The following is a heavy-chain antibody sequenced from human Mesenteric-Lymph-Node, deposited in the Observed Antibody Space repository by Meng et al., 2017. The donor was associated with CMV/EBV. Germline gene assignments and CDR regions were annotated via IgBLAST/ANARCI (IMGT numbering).Heavy chain of an antibody. D-gene: IGHD3-3*01. V-gene: IGHV1-69*10. CDR1: GGTFSSFA. CDR2: IIPMRGII. CDR3: ARDGDLWSAYSY. J-gene: IGHJ4*02. Sequence: SVKVSGKASGGTFSSFAISWVRQAPGQGLEWMGGIIPMRGIINHAQKFQGRVTITADKSTSTVYMELSSLRYDDTAVYYCARDGDLWSAYSYWGQGTLVTVSS.